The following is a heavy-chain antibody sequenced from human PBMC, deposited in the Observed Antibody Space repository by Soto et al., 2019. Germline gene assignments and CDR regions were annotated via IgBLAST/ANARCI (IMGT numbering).Heavy chain of an antibody. CDR2: IYYSGST. CDR1: GGSISTYY. Sequence: SETLSLTCTVTGGSISTYYWSWIRQPPGKGLEWIGYIYYSGSTNYNPSLKSRVTISVDTSKNQFSLQLSSVTAADTAVYYCARDSDDNWFDPWGQGTLVTVSS. CDR3: ARDSDDNWFDP. V-gene: IGHV4-59*01. J-gene: IGHJ5*02.